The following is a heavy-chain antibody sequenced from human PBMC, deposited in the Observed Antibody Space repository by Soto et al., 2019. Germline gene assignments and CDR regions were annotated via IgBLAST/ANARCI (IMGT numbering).Heavy chain of an antibody. Sequence: ASVKVSCKASGYTFTSYDINWVRQATGQGLEWMGWMNPNSGNTGYAQKFQGRVTMTRNTSISTAYMELSSLRSEDTAVYYCARDRYYYYGMDVWGQGTTVTVSS. CDR1: GYTFTSYD. CDR2: MNPNSGNT. J-gene: IGHJ6*02. V-gene: IGHV1-8*01. CDR3: ARDRYYYYGMDV.